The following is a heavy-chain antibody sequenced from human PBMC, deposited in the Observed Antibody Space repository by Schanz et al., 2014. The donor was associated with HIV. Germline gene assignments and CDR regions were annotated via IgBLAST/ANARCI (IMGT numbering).Heavy chain of an antibody. CDR1: GFIFRTHG. V-gene: IGHV3-30*03. J-gene: IGHJ2*01. Sequence: QVQLVETGGGVVQPGRSLRLSCAASGFIFRTHGMHWVRQAPGKGLEWVAVISYDGSNEYYGDSVKGRFTISRDNSKNTRYLQMNSLRREDTAVYYCATDSSLAVADHWYFDLWGRGTLVTVSS. CDR3: ATDSSLAVADHWYFDL. D-gene: IGHD6-19*01. CDR2: ISYDGSNE.